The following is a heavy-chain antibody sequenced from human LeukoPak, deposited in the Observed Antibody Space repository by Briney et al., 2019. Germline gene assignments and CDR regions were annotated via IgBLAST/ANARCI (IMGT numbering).Heavy chain of an antibody. Sequence: ASVKVSCKASGFTFTGYYLHWVRQAPGQGLEWMGWVNPKSGDTKYAQNFQGRVTMTRDTSISTAYMELSRLKSDDTAVYFCARLRGCSGGTCRDPWGQGTLVTVSS. CDR3: ARLRGCSGGTCRDP. J-gene: IGHJ5*02. D-gene: IGHD2-15*01. V-gene: IGHV1-2*02. CDR2: VNPKSGDT. CDR1: GFTFTGYY.